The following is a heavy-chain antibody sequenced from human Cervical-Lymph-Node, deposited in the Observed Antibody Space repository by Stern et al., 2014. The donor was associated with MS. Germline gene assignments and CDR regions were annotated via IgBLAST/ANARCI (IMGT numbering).Heavy chain of an antibody. CDR1: GFTFSSYA. CDR2: ISYDGSNK. J-gene: IGHJ3*02. Sequence: VQLVQSGGGVVQPGRSLRLSCAASGFTFSSYAMHWVRQAPGKGLEWVAVISYDGSNKYYADSVKGRFTISRDNSKNTLYLQMNSLRAEDTAVYYCAREGYSSSWGAFDIWGQGTMVTVSS. D-gene: IGHD6-13*01. V-gene: IGHV3-30-3*01. CDR3: AREGYSSSWGAFDI.